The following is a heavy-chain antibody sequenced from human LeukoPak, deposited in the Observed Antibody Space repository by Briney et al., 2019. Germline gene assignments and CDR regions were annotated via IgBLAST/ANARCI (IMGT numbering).Heavy chain of an antibody. D-gene: IGHD2-2*01. Sequence: SETLSLTCTVSGGSISSYYWSWIRQPPGKGLEWIGYIYYSGSTNYNPSLKSRVTISVDTSKNQFSLKLSSVTAADTAVYYCARQVPAAMDWFDPWGQGTLVTVSS. V-gene: IGHV4-59*01. CDR3: ARQVPAAMDWFDP. J-gene: IGHJ5*02. CDR1: GGSISSYY. CDR2: IYYSGST.